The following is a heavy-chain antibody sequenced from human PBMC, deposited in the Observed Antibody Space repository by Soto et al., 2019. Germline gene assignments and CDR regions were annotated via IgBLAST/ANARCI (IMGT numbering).Heavy chain of an antibody. V-gene: IGHV3-33*01. CDR2: IWYDGSNK. D-gene: IGHD6-6*01. CDR3: ARDLSIAARPNYYYYMDV. CDR1: GFTFSSYG. Sequence: LRLSCAASGFTFSSYGMHWVRQAPGKGLEWVAVIWYDGSNKYYADSVKGRFTISRDNSKNTLYLQMNSLRAEDTAVYYCARDLSIAARPNYYYYMDVWGKGTTVTVSS. J-gene: IGHJ6*03.